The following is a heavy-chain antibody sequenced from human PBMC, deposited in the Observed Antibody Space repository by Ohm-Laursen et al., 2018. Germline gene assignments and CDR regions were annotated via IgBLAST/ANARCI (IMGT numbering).Heavy chain of an antibody. D-gene: IGHD1-26*01. Sequence: SLRLSCAASGFTFRNYAMTWVRQAPGRGLEWVSTITGSSSVIYYADSVKGRFTISRDNAKNSLYLQMNSLRAEDTAVYYCARIVGARYFDLWGRGTLVTVSS. CDR1: GFTFRNYA. CDR3: ARIVGARYFDL. CDR2: ITGSSSVI. J-gene: IGHJ2*01. V-gene: IGHV3-21*01.